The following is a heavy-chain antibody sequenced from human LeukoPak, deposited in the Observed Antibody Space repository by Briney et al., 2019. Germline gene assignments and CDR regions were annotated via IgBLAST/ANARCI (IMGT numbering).Heavy chain of an antibody. V-gene: IGHV3-21*01. CDR3: ANSRQWLVRT. CDR1: GFTFSSYS. Sequence: GGSLRLSCAASGFTFSSYSMNWVRQAPGKGLEWVSSISSSSSYIYYADSVKGRFTISRDNSKKTLYLQMNTLRAEDTAVYYCANSRQWLVRTWGQGTLVTVSS. J-gene: IGHJ5*02. D-gene: IGHD6-19*01. CDR2: ISSSSSYI.